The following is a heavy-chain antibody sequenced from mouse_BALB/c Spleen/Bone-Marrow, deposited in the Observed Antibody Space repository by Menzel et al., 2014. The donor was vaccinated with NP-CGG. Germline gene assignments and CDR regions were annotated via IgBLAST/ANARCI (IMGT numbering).Heavy chain of an antibody. CDR3: ARSRFPDYGTSPFDY. CDR2: ISSGSSTI. D-gene: IGHD1-1*01. J-gene: IGHJ2*01. Sequence: EVMLVESGGGLVQPGGSRKLSCATSGFNFQTLGMHWVRQAPEKGLEWVAYISSGSSTIYYGDTVRGRFTISRDNPKXTLFLQMTSLRSEDTAMYFCARSRFPDYGTSPFDYWGQGTPLTVSS. CDR1: GFNFQTLG. V-gene: IGHV5-17*02.